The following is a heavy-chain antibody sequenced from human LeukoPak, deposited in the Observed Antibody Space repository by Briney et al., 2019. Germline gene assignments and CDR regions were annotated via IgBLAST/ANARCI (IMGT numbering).Heavy chain of an antibody. V-gene: IGHV1-69*13. CDR2: IIPIFGTA. J-gene: IGHJ4*02. CDR1: GGTFSSYA. Sequence: ASVKVSCKASGGTFSSYAISWVRQAPGQGLEWMGGIIPIFGTANYAQKFRGRVTITADESTSTAHMELSSLRSEDTAVYYCEITHDYGDYFDYWGQGTLVTVSS. CDR3: EITHDYGDYFDY. D-gene: IGHD4-17*01.